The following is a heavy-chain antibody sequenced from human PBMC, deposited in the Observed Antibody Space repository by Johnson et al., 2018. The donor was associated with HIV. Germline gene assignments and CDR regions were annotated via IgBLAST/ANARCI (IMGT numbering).Heavy chain of an antibody. Sequence: VQLLESGGGLVQPGGSLRLSCAASGFTVSSNYMSWVRRAPGKGLEWVSVIYSGGSAYYADSVKGRFTISRDNSKNTIYLQMNSLRAEDTAVYYCARVTPQRGDNDVFDIWGQGTMVTVSS. CDR1: GFTVSSNY. CDR2: IYSGGSA. V-gene: IGHV3-66*01. D-gene: IGHD3-16*01. CDR3: ARVTPQRGDNDVFDI. J-gene: IGHJ3*02.